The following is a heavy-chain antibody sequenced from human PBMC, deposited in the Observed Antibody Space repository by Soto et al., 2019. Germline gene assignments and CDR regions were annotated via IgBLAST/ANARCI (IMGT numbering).Heavy chain of an antibody. CDR1: GYSFTSYW. CDR3: ARHVRSGYIVVVPAAIGMGAFDI. J-gene: IGHJ3*02. Sequence: GESLKISCKASGYSFTSYWISWVRQMPGKGLEWMGRIDPSDSYTNYSPSFQGHVTISADKSISTAYLQWSSLKASDTAMYYCARHVRSGYIVVVPAAIGMGAFDIWGQGTMVTVSS. CDR2: IDPSDSYT. V-gene: IGHV5-10-1*01. D-gene: IGHD2-2*01.